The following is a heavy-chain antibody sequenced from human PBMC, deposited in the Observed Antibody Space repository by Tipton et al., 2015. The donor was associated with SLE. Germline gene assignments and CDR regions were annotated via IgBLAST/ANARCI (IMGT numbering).Heavy chain of an antibody. CDR2: IYYSGST. Sequence: TLSLTCTVSGGSISSSSYYWGWIRQPPGKGLEWIGGIYYSGSTYYNPSLKSRVTISMDTSKNQLSLKLSSVTAADTAVYYCARGGRGDGGNPFDPWGQGTLVTVSS. CDR1: GGSISSSSYY. D-gene: IGHD4-23*01. J-gene: IGHJ5*02. CDR3: ARGGRGDGGNPFDP. V-gene: IGHV4-39*07.